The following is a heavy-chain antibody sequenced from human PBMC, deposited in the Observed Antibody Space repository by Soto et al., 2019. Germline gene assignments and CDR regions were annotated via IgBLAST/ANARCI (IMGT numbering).Heavy chain of an antibody. V-gene: IGHV4-39*01. D-gene: IGHD6-13*01. CDR3: ARQAAAPGIDLWFDP. J-gene: IGHJ5*02. CDR2: IFYAGNT. CDR1: GGSISSSRSY. Sequence: SETLSLTCNVSGGSISSSRSYWAWFRQPPGKQLEWIANIFYAGNTYYNPSLKSRVTVSVDTSKNQFSLKLDSVTAADTAVYYCARQAAAPGIDLWFDPWGQGTLVTVSS.